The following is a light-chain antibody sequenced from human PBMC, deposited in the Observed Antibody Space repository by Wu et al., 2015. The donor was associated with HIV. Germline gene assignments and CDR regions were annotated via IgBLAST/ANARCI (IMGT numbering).Light chain of an antibody. Sequence: EIVLTQSPGTLSLSPGERATLSCRASQSVSSSYLAWYQQKPGQAPRLLIYGTSTRATGIPDRFSGSGSGTDFTLIISRLEPEDFAVYYCQQYGSSLFTFGPGTKWISN. J-gene: IGKJ3*01. CDR3: QQYGSSLFT. CDR1: QSVSSSY. CDR2: GTS. V-gene: IGKV3-20*01.